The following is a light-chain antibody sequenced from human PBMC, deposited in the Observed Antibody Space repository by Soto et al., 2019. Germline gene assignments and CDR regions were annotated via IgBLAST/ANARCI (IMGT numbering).Light chain of an antibody. CDR2: SAS. V-gene: IGKV3-20*01. CDR1: QSVSSTY. CDR3: QQYSASPRT. J-gene: IGKJ1*01. Sequence: EIVLTQSPGTLSLSPGERATLSCRASQSVSSTYLAWYQQKPGQAPRLLIHSASTRAPGIPDRFSASGAGTDFTLTISRLEPEDSAVYYCQQYSASPRTFGPGTKVEIK.